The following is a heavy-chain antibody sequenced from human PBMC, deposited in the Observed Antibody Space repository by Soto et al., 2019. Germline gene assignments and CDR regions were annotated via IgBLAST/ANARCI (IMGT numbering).Heavy chain of an antibody. V-gene: IGHV1-3*01. Sequence: QVQLVQSGAEVKKPGASVKVSCKASGYTFTTYAIHWVRQAPGQRLEWMGWINAGNGNIKYSQKFQGRVTITRDTSATPAYMGRSSLRSEDTAVYYCARVSPYGSGSDYYGMDVWGQGTTVTVSS. CDR3: ARVSPYGSGSDYYGMDV. D-gene: IGHD3-10*01. CDR2: INAGNGNI. CDR1: GYTFTTYA. J-gene: IGHJ6*02.